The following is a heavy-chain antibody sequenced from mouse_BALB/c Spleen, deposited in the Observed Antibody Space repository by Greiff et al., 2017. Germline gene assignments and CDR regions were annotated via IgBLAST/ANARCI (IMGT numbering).Heavy chain of an antibody. V-gene: IGHV1-80*01. D-gene: IGHD2-4*01. CDR2: IYPGDGDT. CDR1: GYTFTSYY. J-gene: IGHJ3*01. Sequence: VQLQQSGAELVKPGASVKLSCKASGYTFTSYYMYWVKQRPGQGLEWIGRIYPGDGDTNYNGKFKGKATLTADKSSSTAYMQLSSLTSVDSAVYFCARPTMITTGAWFAYWGQGTLVTVSA. CDR3: ARPTMITTGAWFAY.